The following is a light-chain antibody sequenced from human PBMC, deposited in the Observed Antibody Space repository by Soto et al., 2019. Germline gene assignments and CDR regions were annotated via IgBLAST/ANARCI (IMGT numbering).Light chain of an antibody. CDR2: STN. CDR3: ALYMGSGIWV. J-gene: IGLJ3*02. CDR1: SGSVSTSYY. V-gene: IGLV8-61*01. Sequence: QTAVTQEPSFSVSPGRTVTLTCGLSSGSVSTSYYPSWYQQTPGQAPRTLIYSTNTRSSGVPDRFSGSILGNKAALTITGAQADDEADYYCALYMGSGIWVFGGGTKLTVL.